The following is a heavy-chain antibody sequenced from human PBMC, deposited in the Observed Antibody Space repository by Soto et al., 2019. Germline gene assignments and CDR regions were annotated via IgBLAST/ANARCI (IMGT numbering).Heavy chain of an antibody. CDR3: ARDSWVGYSGYDTPPPGYYGMDV. Sequence: SETLSLTCTVSGGSISSGGYYWSWIRQHPGKGLEWIGYIYYSGSTYYNPSLKSRVTISVDTSKNQFSLKLSSVTAADTAVYYCARDSWVGYSGYDTPPPGYYGMDVWGQGTTVTVSS. CDR2: IYYSGST. J-gene: IGHJ6*02. CDR1: GGSISSGGYY. V-gene: IGHV4-31*03. D-gene: IGHD5-12*01.